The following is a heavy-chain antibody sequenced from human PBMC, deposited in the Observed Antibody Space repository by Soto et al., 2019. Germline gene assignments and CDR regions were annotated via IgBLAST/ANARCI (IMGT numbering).Heavy chain of an antibody. J-gene: IGHJ6*02. CDR3: ARIKAFVPRGYYYGMDV. CDR2: IDWDDDK. V-gene: IGHV2-70*01. Sequence: SGPTLVNPTQTLTLTCTFSWLSLITSGMCVSWIRQPPAKALEWLALIDWDDDKYYSTSLKTRLTISKDTSKNQVVLTMTNMDPVDTATYYCARIKAFVPRGYYYGMDVWGQGTTVTVSS. CDR1: WLSLITSGMC.